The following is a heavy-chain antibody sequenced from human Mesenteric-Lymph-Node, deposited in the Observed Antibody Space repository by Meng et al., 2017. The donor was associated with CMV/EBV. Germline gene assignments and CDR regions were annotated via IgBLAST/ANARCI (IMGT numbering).Heavy chain of an antibody. V-gene: IGHV1-46*01. CDR2: INPDGGRT. CDR1: GGTFSSYA. D-gene: IGHD1-26*01. J-gene: IGHJ6*02. CDR3: ARDSVGSYYYYGMDV. Sequence: ASVKVSCKASGGTFSSYAISWVRQAPGRGLEWMGIINPDGGRTIYAEKIQGRVAMTRDTSTSTVYMDLSSLRPEDTAVYYCARDSVGSYYYYGMDVWGQGTTVTVSS.